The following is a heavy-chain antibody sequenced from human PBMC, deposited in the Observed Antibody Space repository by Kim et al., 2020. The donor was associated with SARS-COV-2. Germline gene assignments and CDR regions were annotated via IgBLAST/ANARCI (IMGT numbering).Heavy chain of an antibody. J-gene: IGHJ4*02. CDR3: ARDGGYSSSWYGPLDY. V-gene: IGHV4-39*07. CDR2: IYYSGST. CDR1: GGSISSSSYY. D-gene: IGHD6-13*01. Sequence: SETLSLTCTVSGGSISSSSYYWGWIRQPPGKGLEWIGSIYYSGSTYYNPSLKSRVTISVDTSKNQFSLKLSSVTAADTAVYYCARDGGYSSSWYGPLDYWGQRTLVTVSS.